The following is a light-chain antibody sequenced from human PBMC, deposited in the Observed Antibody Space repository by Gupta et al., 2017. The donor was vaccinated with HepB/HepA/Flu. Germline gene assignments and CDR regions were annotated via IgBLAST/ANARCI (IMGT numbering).Light chain of an antibody. J-gene: IGKJ2*02. V-gene: IGKV4-1*01. CDR2: WVS. CDR1: QRVLYSSNNKTY. Sequence: DIVMTQSRDSLVVSLGERATINCKISQRVLYSSNNKTYLAWYQRKPGQPPKLLIYWVSTREHGVRDRFSGRECGTDFTLTISALQVEDVAVYYCQHYDSSPRTFGQGTKLEIK. CDR3: QHYDSSPRT.